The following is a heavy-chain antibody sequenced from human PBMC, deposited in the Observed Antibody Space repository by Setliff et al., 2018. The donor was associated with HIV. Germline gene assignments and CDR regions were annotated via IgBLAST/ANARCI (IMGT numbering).Heavy chain of an antibody. D-gene: IGHD6-13*01. CDR1: GFIFDRYG. CDR3: AKDPFTSSWYGFDY. J-gene: IGHJ4*02. Sequence: GSLRLSCAASGFIFDRYGMHWVRQAPGKGLEWVALIWYDGSHETYADSVRGRFSISRDNSKNTLYLQMDSLRPEDTGFYYCAKDPFTSSWYGFDYWGQGALGTVS. V-gene: IGHV3-30*02. CDR2: IWYDGSHE.